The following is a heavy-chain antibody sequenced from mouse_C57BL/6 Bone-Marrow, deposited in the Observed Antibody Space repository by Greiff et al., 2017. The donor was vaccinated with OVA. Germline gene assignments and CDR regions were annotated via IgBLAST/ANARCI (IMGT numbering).Heavy chain of an antibody. V-gene: IGHV1-81*01. CDR2: IYPRSGNT. CDR3: ARSITTVVAPYWYFDV. D-gene: IGHD1-1*01. Sequence: QVQLQQSGAELARPGASVKLSCKASGYTFTSYGISWVKQRTGQGLEWIGEIYPRSGNTYYNEKFKGKATLTADKSSSTAYMELRSLTSEDSAVYFCARSITTVVAPYWYFDVWGTGTTVTVSS. CDR1: GYTFTSYG. J-gene: IGHJ1*03.